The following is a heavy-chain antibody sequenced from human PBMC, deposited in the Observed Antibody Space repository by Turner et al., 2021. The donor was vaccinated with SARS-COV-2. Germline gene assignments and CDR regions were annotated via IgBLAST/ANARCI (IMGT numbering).Heavy chain of an antibody. J-gene: IGHJ6*02. Sequence: EVQLVESGGGLVQPGGSLRLSCVVSGFTFSDHYMDWVRQAPGKGLEWVGRTKNKVNGYTTEYAASVKGRFTISRDDSKNSLYLQMNSLKTEDTAVYYCARGDKITYYYYGMDVWGQGTTVTVSS. CDR3: ARGDKITYYYYGMDV. CDR2: TKNKVNGYTT. V-gene: IGHV3-72*01. D-gene: IGHD2-21*02. CDR1: GFTFSDHY.